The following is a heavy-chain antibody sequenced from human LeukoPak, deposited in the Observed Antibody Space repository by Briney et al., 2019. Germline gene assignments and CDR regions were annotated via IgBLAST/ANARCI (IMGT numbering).Heavy chain of an antibody. Sequence: SGGSLRLSCEASGFTFSSYYMNWVRQAPGRGLEWVSSIGSSSIHIYYADSVKGRFTISRDNAKNSLYLQMNSLRAEDTAVYYCARGVSYRVVVTATDFDYWGQGTLVTVSS. D-gene: IGHD2-21*02. CDR3: ARGVSYRVVVTATDFDY. CDR1: GFTFSSYY. V-gene: IGHV3-21*01. CDR2: IGSSSIHI. J-gene: IGHJ4*02.